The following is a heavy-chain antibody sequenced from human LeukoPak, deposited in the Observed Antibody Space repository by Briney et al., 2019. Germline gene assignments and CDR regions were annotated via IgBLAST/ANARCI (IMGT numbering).Heavy chain of an antibody. CDR2: ISDDGGKK. Sequence: GGSLRLSCAASGFTFSSYGMHWVRQAPGKGLEWVALISDDGGKKYYADSVKGRFTISRDNSKNTLYLQMNSLRAEDTALYYCAKDLARDYDDYGLDYWGQGTLVTVSS. CDR3: AKDLARDYDDYGLDY. CDR1: GFTFSSYG. J-gene: IGHJ4*02. D-gene: IGHD4-17*01. V-gene: IGHV3-30*18.